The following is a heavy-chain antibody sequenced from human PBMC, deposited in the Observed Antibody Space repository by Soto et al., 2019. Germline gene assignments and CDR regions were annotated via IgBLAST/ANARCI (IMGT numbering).Heavy chain of an antibody. Sequence: QVQLQESGPGLVKPSQTLSLTCTVSGGSISNGDYYWSWIRQPPGKGLEWIGYIYYSGKTYYNPSLKSRVTMSVDTSKNQFSLKLSSVTAADTAVYYCDRHSTDYGDGFWGQGTLVTVSS. J-gene: IGHJ4*02. CDR3: DRHSTDYGDGF. CDR2: IYYSGKT. V-gene: IGHV4-30-4*01. CDR1: GGSISNGDYY. D-gene: IGHD4-17*01.